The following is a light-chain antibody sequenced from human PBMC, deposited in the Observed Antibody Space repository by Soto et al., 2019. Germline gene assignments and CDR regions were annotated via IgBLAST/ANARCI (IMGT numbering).Light chain of an antibody. CDR3: QQRSNWPPT. CDR2: DAS. V-gene: IGKV3-11*01. Sequence: EIVLTQSPATLSLSPGERATLSCRASQSVSSYLAWYQQKPVQPPRLLIYDASNRATGIPARFSGSGSGTDFTLTISSLEPEDFAVYYCQQRSNWPPTFGGGTKVEIK. CDR1: QSVSSY. J-gene: IGKJ4*01.